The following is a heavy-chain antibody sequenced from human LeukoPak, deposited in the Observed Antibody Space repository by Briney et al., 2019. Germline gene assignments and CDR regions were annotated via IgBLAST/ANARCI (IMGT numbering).Heavy chain of an antibody. D-gene: IGHD3-22*01. J-gene: IGHJ3*02. CDR1: GYTFTSHF. CDR3: ARVKSYYYDTSDKDAFDI. CDR2: INPRGGST. V-gene: IGHV1-46*01. Sequence: ASAKVSCKASGYTFTSHFMHWVRQAPGQGLEWMGIINPRGGSTSCTQKFQGRVTMTRDTSTSTVYMELSSLRSEDTAVYYCARVKSYYYDTSDKDAFDIWGQGTMVTVSS.